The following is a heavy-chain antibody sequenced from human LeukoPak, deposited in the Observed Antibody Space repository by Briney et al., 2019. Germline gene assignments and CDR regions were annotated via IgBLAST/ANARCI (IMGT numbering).Heavy chain of an antibody. CDR2: IYHSGST. V-gene: IGHV4-38-2*02. D-gene: IGHD6-13*01. CDR1: GYSISSGYY. Sequence: SETLSLTCTVSGYSISSGYYWGWIRQPPGKGLEWIGSIYHSGSTYYNPSLKSRVTISVDTSKNQFSLKLSSVTAADTAVYYCARVGGNSSSWPLYYFDYWGQGTLVTVSS. J-gene: IGHJ4*02. CDR3: ARVGGNSSSWPLYYFDY.